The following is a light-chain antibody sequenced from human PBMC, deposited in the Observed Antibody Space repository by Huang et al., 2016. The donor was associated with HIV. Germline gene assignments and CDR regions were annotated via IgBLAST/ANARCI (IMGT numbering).Light chain of an antibody. V-gene: IGKV3-15*01. J-gene: IGKJ2*01. Sequence: IVMTQSPATLSVSPGERATLSCRASQSISSNLAWYQQKPCQAPRVLIYGAATRATGIPARFSGSGCGTEFTLTISSLQSEDFAVYYCQQYNNRYTFGQGTKLEIK. CDR3: QQYNNRYT. CDR1: QSISSN. CDR2: GAA.